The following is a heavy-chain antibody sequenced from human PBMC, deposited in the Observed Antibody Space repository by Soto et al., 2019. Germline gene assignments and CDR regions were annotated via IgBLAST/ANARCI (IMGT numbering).Heavy chain of an antibody. Sequence: EVQLLESGGGLVQPGGCLRLSCAASGFTFNNYDMTWVRQAPGKGLEWVSAISGGGDTTSYADSVKGRFTVSRDGSKNTLYLQMSSLRAEDTALYYCAKGRGGSGSLTPRVDFWGQGTLVTVSS. J-gene: IGHJ4*02. V-gene: IGHV3-23*01. D-gene: IGHD3-10*01. CDR2: ISGGGDTT. CDR3: AKGRGGSGSLTPRVDF. CDR1: GFTFNNYD.